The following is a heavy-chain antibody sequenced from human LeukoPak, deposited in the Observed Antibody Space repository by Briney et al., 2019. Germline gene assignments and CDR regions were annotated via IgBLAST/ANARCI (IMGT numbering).Heavy chain of an antibody. D-gene: IGHD3-22*01. J-gene: IGHJ4*02. Sequence: GRSLRLSCAASGFTFSSYGMHWGRQAPGKGLEWVAVIWYDGSNKYYADSVKGRFTISRDNSKNTLYLQMNSLRAEDTALYYCVRDISGYYFDYWGQGTLVTVSS. V-gene: IGHV3-33*01. CDR2: IWYDGSNK. CDR3: VRDISGYYFDY. CDR1: GFTFSSYG.